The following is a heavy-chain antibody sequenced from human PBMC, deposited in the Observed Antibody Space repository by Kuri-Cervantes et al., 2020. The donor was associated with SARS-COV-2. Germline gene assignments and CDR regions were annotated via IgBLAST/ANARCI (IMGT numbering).Heavy chain of an antibody. V-gene: IGHV3-21*01. J-gene: IGHJ4*02. CDR3: ARDQVDADY. CDR2: ISSSSSYI. D-gene: IGHD2-15*01. Sequence: GGSLRPSCAASGFTFSSYAMHWVRQAPGKGLEWVSSISSSSSYIYYADSVKGRFTISRDNAKNSLYLQMNRLRAEETAVYYCARDQVDADYWGQGTLVTVSS. CDR1: GFTFSSYA.